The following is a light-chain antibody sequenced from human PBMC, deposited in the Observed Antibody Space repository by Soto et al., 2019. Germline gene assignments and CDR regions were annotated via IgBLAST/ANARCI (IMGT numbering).Light chain of an antibody. CDR2: AAS. V-gene: IGKV3-11*01. J-gene: IGKJ5*01. CDR1: QSVTTR. Sequence: EIVLTQSPATLSLSPGVGATLSCRASQSVTTRLAWYQQKPGQAPRLLIYAASTRAPGIPARFSGSGSATDFTLTISSLEPEDCAIYYCQQRTTWPPVTFGPGTRLEI. CDR3: QQRTTWPPVT.